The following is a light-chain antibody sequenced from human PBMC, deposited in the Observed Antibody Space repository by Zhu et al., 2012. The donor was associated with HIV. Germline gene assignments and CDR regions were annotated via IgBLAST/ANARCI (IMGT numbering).Light chain of an antibody. CDR2: GAS. V-gene: IGKV3D-20*02. CDR3: QQRSNWPLT. Sequence: EIVLTQSPGTLSLSPGERATLSCRASQSVSNNYLAWYLQKPGQAPRLLIYGASSRATGIPDRFSGSGSGTDFTLTISRLEPEDFALYYCQQRSNWPLTFGGGTKVEIK. CDR1: QSVSNNY. J-gene: IGKJ4*01.